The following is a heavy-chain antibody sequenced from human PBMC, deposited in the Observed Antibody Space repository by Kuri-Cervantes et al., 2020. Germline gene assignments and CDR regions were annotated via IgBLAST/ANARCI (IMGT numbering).Heavy chain of an antibody. CDR3: AREAPSGYSSSLDP. V-gene: IGHV3-21*01. J-gene: IGHJ5*02. D-gene: IGHD6-13*01. CDR1: GFTFSSYS. Sequence: GESLKISCAASGFTFSSYSMNWVRQAPGKGLEWVSSISSSSSYIYYADSVKGRFTISRDNAKNSLYLQMNSLRAEDTAVYYCAREAPSGYSSSLDPWGQGTLVTVSS. CDR2: ISSSSSYI.